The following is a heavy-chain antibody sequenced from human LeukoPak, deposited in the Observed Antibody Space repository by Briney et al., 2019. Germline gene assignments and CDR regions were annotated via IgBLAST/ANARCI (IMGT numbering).Heavy chain of an antibody. V-gene: IGHV3-7*01. D-gene: IGHD5-24*01. CDR2: IKGGGSET. CDR3: VRWRWLQSEFDY. Sequence: PGGSLRLSCAASGFTFSSYWMSWVRQAPQKGLEWVASIKGGGSETFYVDSVKGRFTISRDNAQRSLFLQMNSLRAEDTAVYYCVRWRWLQSEFDYWGQGTLVTVPS. J-gene: IGHJ4*02. CDR1: GFTFSSYW.